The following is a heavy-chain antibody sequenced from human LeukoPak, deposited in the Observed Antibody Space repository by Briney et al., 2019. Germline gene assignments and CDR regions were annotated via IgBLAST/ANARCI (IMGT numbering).Heavy chain of an antibody. J-gene: IGHJ4*02. CDR3: ARDQDYDILTGYYNVIGGFDY. Sequence: SETLSLTCAVSGYSISSGYYWGWIRQPPGKGLEWIGSIYHSGSTYYNPSLKSRVTISVDTSKNQFSLKLSSVTAADTAVYYCARDQDYDILTGYYNVIGGFDYWGQGTLVTVFS. CDR2: IYHSGST. CDR1: GYSISSGYY. V-gene: IGHV4-38-2*02. D-gene: IGHD3-9*01.